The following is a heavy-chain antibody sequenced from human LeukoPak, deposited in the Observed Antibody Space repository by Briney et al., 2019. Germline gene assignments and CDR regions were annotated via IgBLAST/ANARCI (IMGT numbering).Heavy chain of an antibody. V-gene: IGHV3-48*03. D-gene: IGHD6-19*01. Sequence: GGSLRLSCAASGFTFSSYEMNWVRQAPGEGLEWVSYISSSGSTIYYADSVKGRFTISRDNAKNSLYLQMNSLRAEDTAVYYCARNGHSSDWLHDAFDIWGQGTMVTVSS. J-gene: IGHJ3*02. CDR1: GFTFSSYE. CDR3: ARNGHSSDWLHDAFDI. CDR2: ISSSGSTI.